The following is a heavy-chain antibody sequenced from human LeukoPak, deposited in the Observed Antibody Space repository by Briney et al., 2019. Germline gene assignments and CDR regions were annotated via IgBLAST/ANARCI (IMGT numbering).Heavy chain of an antibody. CDR3: AREREYYYDSSGYQPAFDI. J-gene: IGHJ3*02. CDR1: GYTFPSYG. V-gene: IGHV1-18*01. Sequence: ASVKVSCKASGYTFPSYGISWVRQAPGQGLEWVGWISAYNGNTNYEQKLQGRVTMTPDTSTSTAYMELRRLRSDDTAVYYCAREREYYYDSSGYQPAFDIWGQGTMVTVSS. CDR2: ISAYNGNT. D-gene: IGHD3-22*01.